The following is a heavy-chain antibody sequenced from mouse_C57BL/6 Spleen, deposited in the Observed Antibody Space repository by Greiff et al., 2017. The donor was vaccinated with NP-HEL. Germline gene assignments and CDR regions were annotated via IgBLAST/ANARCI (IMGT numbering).Heavy chain of an antibody. V-gene: IGHV1-64*01. CDR1: GYTFTSYW. CDR3: AREGTVVA. CDR2: IHPNSGST. D-gene: IGHD1-1*01. J-gene: IGHJ2*01. Sequence: VQLQESGAELVKPGASVKLSCKASGYTFTSYWMHWVKQRPGQGLEWIGMIHPNSGSTNYNEKFKSKATLTVDKSSSTAYMQLSSLTSEDSAVYYCAREGTVVAWGQGTTLTVSS.